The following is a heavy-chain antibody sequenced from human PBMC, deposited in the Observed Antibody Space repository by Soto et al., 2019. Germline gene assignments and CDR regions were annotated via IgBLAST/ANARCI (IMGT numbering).Heavy chain of an antibody. CDR3: ARDLGGYDLYGPDS. CDR2: INLNSGDT. J-gene: IGHJ4*02. V-gene: IGHV1-2*02. Sequence: GASVKVSCKASGHTFSDSSMHWVRQAPGQGHEWMGWINLNSGDTNYAQKFQGRITMTWDKSINTAYMELTRLKSDDTAMYFCARDLGGYDLYGPDSWGQGTLVTVS. CDR1: GHTFSDSS. D-gene: IGHD5-12*01.